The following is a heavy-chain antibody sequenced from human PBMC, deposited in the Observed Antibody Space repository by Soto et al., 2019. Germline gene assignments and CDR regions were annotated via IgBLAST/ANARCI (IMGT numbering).Heavy chain of an antibody. CDR1: GGTFSIYA. CDR3: ARVFGVVITNYYYYGMDV. CDR2: IIPIFGTA. Sequence: SVKVSCKASGGTFSIYAISWVRQAPGQGLEWMGGIIPIFGTANYAQKFQGRVTITADESTSTAYMELSSLRSEDTAVYYCARVFGVVITNYYYYGMDVGGQGTTFTVSS. J-gene: IGHJ6*02. V-gene: IGHV1-69*13. D-gene: IGHD3-3*01.